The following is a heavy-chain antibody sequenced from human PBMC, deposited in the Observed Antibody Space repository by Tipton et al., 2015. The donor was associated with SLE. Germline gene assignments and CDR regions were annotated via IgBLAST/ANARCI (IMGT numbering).Heavy chain of an antibody. CDR3: ASLRITIFGVAIPPDY. CDR1: GGSISSHY. V-gene: IGHV4-59*07. Sequence: TLSLTCTVSGGSISSHYWSWIRQPPGKGLEWIGYIYYSGSTNYNPSLKSRVTISVDTSKNQFSLKLSSVTAADTAVYYCASLRITIFGVAIPPDYWGQGTLVTVSS. J-gene: IGHJ4*02. CDR2: IYYSGST. D-gene: IGHD3-3*01.